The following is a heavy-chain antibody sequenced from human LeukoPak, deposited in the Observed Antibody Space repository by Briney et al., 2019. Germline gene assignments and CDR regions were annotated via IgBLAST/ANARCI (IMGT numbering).Heavy chain of an antibody. Sequence: SVKVSCKASGGTFSSYAISWVRQAPGQGLGWMGGIIPIFGTANHAQTFQGRVTMTTDTSTNTAYMELRSLTFDDTAVYYCARDTGYSSSWREAFDIWGQGTMVTVSS. CDR1: GGTFSSYA. CDR2: IIPIFGTA. V-gene: IGHV1-69*05. CDR3: ARDTGYSSSWREAFDI. D-gene: IGHD6-13*01. J-gene: IGHJ3*02.